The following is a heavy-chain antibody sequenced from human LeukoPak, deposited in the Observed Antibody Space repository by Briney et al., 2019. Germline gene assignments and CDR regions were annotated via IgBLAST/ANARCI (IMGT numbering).Heavy chain of an antibody. Sequence: GASVKVSCKASGCTFSSYAISWVRQAPGQGLEWMGGIIPIFGTADYAQKFQGRVTITADESTTTAYMELSSLRSEDTAVYYCASRIVGRFDPWGQGTLVTVSS. D-gene: IGHD1-26*01. CDR2: IIPIFGTA. J-gene: IGHJ5*02. CDR1: GCTFSSYA. CDR3: ASRIVGRFDP. V-gene: IGHV1-69*01.